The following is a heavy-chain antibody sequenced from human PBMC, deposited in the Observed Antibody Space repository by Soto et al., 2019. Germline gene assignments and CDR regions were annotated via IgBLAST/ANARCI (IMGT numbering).Heavy chain of an antibody. D-gene: IGHD1-1*01. J-gene: IGHJ4*02. Sequence: QVQLQESGPGLVKPSQTLSLTCTVSGGSISSGGYYSSLIRQHQGKGLEWLGYIYYSGSTYYTPSLKSRVTMSVDTSKNQFSLKLSSVTAEDTGVYYCARDGRGRFDYWCQGNLVTVAS. CDR2: IYYSGST. CDR3: ARDGRGRFDY. CDR1: GGSISSGGYY. V-gene: IGHV4-31*03.